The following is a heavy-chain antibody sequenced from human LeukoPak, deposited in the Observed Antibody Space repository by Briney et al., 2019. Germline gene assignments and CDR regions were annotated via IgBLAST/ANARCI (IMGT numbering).Heavy chain of an antibody. CDR2: ISSSSSYI. D-gene: IGHD6-13*01. CDR3: ARGGSSWYTACFDY. J-gene: IGHJ4*02. Sequence: AGGSLRLSCAASGFTFSSYSMNWVRQAPGKGLEWVSSISSSSSYIYYADSVKGRFTISRDNAKNSLYLQMNSLRAEGTAVYYCARGGSSWYTACFDYWGQGTLVTVSS. V-gene: IGHV3-21*01. CDR1: GFTFSSYS.